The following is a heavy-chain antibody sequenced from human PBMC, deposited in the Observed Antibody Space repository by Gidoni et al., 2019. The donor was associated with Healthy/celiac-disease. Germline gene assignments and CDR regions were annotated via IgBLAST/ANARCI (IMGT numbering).Heavy chain of an antibody. CDR3: ARGLHPPRGKYNWFDP. D-gene: IGHD3-10*01. CDR2: INHSAST. Sequence: QVQLQQWGAGLLKPSETLSLTCAVYGWSFSGYHWSWIRQPPGKGLEWIGEINHSASTNYNPSRKSRVTISVDTSKNQFSLKLSSVTAADTAVYYCARGLHPPRGKYNWFDPWGQGTLVTVSS. J-gene: IGHJ5*02. CDR1: GWSFSGYH. V-gene: IGHV4-34*01.